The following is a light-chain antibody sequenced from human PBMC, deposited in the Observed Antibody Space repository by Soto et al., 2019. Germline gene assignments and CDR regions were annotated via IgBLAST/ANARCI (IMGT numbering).Light chain of an antibody. V-gene: IGKV3-20*01. J-gene: IGKJ3*01. CDR3: HQYGTAPLT. Sequence: EIVLTQSPGSLSLSPRERATLSCRASQSVSSNHLAWYQQKPGQAPRLLIYGASRRATGIPDRFSGSGSGTDFTLTISRLEPEDFSVYYCHQYGTAPLTFGPGTKVDIK. CDR2: GAS. CDR1: QSVSSNH.